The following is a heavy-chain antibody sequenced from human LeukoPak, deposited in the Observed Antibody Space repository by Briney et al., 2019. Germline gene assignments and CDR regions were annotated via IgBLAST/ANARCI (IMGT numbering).Heavy chain of an antibody. V-gene: IGHV3-33*08. D-gene: IGHD5-24*01. CDR3: ARQTEMATIPPYYGMDV. Sequence: PGGSLRLSCAASGFTFSSYWMTWVRQAPGKGLEWVAVIWYDGSNKYYADSVKGRFTISRDNSKNTLYLQMNSLRAEDTAVYYCARQTEMATIPPYYGMDVWGQGTTVTVSS. CDR1: GFTFSSYW. J-gene: IGHJ6*02. CDR2: IWYDGSNK.